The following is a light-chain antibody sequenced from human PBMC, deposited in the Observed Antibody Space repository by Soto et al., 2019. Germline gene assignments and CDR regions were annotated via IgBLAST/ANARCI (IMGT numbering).Light chain of an antibody. CDR3: QQYYNYST. CDR1: QTISSW. V-gene: IGKV1-5*01. Sequence: DIQMTQSPSTLYASVGDRVTITCRASQTISSWLAWYRQKPGKAPDLLIYDASKLQSGVPASFSGSESGTEFTLTIASLRPDDFATYYCQQYYNYSTFGQGTKVDIK. J-gene: IGKJ1*01. CDR2: DAS.